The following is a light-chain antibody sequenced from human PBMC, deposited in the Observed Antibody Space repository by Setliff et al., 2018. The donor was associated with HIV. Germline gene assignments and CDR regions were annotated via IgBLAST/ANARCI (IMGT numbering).Light chain of an antibody. V-gene: IGLV2-14*03. CDR2: DVS. CDR1: RSDVGGYNY. CDR3: SSYTSTSTLCV. J-gene: IGLJ1*01. Sequence: QSALTQAASVSGSPGQSIIMSCTGTRSDVGGYNYVSWYQQHPGKAPKLMIYDVSNRPSGVSNRFSGSKSGNTASLTISGLQAEDEADYYCSSYTSTSTLCVFGTGTKVTV.